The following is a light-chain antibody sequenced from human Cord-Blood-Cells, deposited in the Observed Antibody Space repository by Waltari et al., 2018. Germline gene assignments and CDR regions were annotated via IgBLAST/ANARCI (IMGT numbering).Light chain of an antibody. Sequence: DIQMTQSQSSLSASVGDRVTITCRASQSISSYLYWYQQKPGKAPKLLIYAASSLPSGVPSRFSGSGSGTDFTLTISILQPEDFATYYCQQSYSTPFTFGPGTKVDIK. V-gene: IGKV1-39*01. CDR1: QSISSY. CDR2: AAS. CDR3: QQSYSTPFT. J-gene: IGKJ3*01.